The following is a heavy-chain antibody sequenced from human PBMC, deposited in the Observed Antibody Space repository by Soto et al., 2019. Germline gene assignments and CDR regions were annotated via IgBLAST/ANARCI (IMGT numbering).Heavy chain of an antibody. J-gene: IGHJ5*02. Sequence: PGGSLRLSCAASGFTFSSYAMHWVRQAPGKGLEWVAVISYDGSNKYYADSVKGRFTISRDNSKNTLYLQMNSLRAEDTAVYYCARERSRIYCSSTSCSPFALDPWGQGTLVTVSS. V-gene: IGHV3-30-3*01. CDR3: ARERSRIYCSSTSCSPFALDP. CDR2: ISYDGSNK. D-gene: IGHD2-2*01. CDR1: GFTFSSYA.